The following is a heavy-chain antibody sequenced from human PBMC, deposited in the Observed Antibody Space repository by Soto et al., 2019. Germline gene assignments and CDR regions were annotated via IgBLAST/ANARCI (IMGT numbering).Heavy chain of an antibody. J-gene: IGHJ3*02. CDR2: IVVGSGNT. CDR1: GFTFTSSA. Sequence: ASVKVSCKTSGFTFTSSAVQWVRQARGQRLEWIGWIVVGSGNTNYAQKFQERVTITRDMSTSTAYMELSSLRSEDTAVYYCAAEGQIDDAFDIWGQGTMVTVSS. V-gene: IGHV1-58*01. CDR3: AAEGQIDDAFDI.